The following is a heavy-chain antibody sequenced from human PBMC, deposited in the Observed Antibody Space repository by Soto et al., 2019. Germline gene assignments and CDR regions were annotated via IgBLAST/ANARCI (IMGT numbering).Heavy chain of an antibody. CDR1: GGTFSSYA. CDR2: IIPIFGTA. V-gene: IGHV1-69*13. Sequence: GASVKVSCKASGGTFSSYAISWVRQAPGQGLEWMGGIIPIFGTANYAQKFQGRVTITADESTSTAYMELSSLRSEDTAVYYCAREGRSYYYYGMDVWAKGPRSPSP. J-gene: IGHJ6*02. CDR3: AREGRSYYYYGMDV.